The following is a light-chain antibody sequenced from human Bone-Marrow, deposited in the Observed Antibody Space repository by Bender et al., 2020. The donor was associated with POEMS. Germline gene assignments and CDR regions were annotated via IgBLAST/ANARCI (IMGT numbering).Light chain of an antibody. CDR3: SSYTGSITWV. CDR1: SSDVGGYNY. V-gene: IGLV2-14*03. J-gene: IGLJ3*02. CDR2: NVS. Sequence: QSALAQPASVSGSPGQSITISCTGTSSDVGGYNYVSWYQQHPGKAPKLMIYNVSNRPSGVSNRFSGSKSGNTASLTISGLQADDEADYYCSSYTGSITWVFGGGTKLTVL.